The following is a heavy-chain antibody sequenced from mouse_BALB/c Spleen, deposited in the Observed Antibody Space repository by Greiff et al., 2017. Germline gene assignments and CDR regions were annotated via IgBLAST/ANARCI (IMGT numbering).Heavy chain of an antibody. CDR3: ARSGVTYYAMDY. Sequence: EVKVVESGGGLVQPGGSRKLSCAASGFTFSSFGMHWVRQAPEKGLEWVAYISSGSSTIYYADTVKGRFTISRDNPKNTLFLQMTSLRSEDTAMYYCARSGVTYYAMDYWGQGTSVTVSS. J-gene: IGHJ4*01. V-gene: IGHV5-17*02. CDR2: ISSGSSTI. CDR1: GFTFSSFG. D-gene: IGHD2-2*01.